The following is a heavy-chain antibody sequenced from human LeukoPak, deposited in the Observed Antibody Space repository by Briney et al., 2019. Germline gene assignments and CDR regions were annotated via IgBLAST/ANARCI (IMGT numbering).Heavy chain of an antibody. CDR2: IFQSGST. V-gene: IGHV4-4*02. Sequence: PSGTLSLTCAVSGASISSSNWWSWVRQPPGKGLEWIGEIFQSGSTNYNPFLKSRVTISVDKPKNQFSLKLNSVTAADTAVYYCARVVYYDSSGYCPGGYFDYWGQGILVTVSS. CDR1: GASISSSNW. J-gene: IGHJ4*02. D-gene: IGHD3-22*01. CDR3: ARVVYYDSSGYCPGGYFDY.